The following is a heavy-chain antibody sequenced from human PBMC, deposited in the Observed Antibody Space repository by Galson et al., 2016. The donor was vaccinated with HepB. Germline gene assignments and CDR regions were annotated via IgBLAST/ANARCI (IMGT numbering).Heavy chain of an antibody. J-gene: IGHJ6*02. Sequence: SLRLSCAASGFTFSNYDMHWVRQATGKGLEWVSAIGTAGDTYYAGSVKGRFTISRENAKNSLYLQMNSLTAGDTAVYFCARLGIIAENGYYYYGMDVWGPGTTVTVSS. D-gene: IGHD1-14*01. CDR3: ARLGIIAENGYYYYGMDV. CDR2: IGTAGDT. CDR1: GFTFSNYD. V-gene: IGHV3-13*04.